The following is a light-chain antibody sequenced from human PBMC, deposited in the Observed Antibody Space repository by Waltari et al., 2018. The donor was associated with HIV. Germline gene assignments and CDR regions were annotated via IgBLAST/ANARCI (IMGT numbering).Light chain of an antibody. J-gene: IGKJ2*01. V-gene: IGKV1-39*01. CDR2: AAS. CDR1: QSIGNY. CDR3: QQSSSSPPT. Sequence: DIQMTQSPSSLSASVGDRVTIICRASQSIGNYLNWYHQKSGTAPELLIYAASSLQSGVPSRFSGSGSGTDFTLTITSLQPEDFATYYCQQSSSSPPTFSQGTK.